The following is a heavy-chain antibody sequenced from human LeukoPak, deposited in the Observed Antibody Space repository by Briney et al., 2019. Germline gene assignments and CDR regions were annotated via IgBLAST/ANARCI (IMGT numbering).Heavy chain of an antibody. CDR2: INAGNGNT. J-gene: IGHJ5*02. CDR1: GYTFTSYA. CDR3: AREQQLNWFDP. V-gene: IGHV1-3*01. Sequence: ASVKVSCKASGYTFTSYATHWVRHAPEQRLEWMGWINAGNGNTKYSQKFQGRVTITRDTSASTAYMELSSLRSEDTAVYYCAREQQLNWFDPWGQGTLVTVSS. D-gene: IGHD6-13*01.